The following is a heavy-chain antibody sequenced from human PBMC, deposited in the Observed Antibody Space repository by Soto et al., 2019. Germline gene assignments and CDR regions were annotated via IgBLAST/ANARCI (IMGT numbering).Heavy chain of an antibody. Sequence: VQLVESGGGLVQPGGSLRLSCAASGFAFGSDWMHWVRQAPGKGLVWVSRIRQDGAIATQADSVKGRFTISRDNAKNTLFLQMNSLRADDTAVYYCLRDQRHWNEFADQWGQGTLVTVSS. D-gene: IGHD1-1*01. V-gene: IGHV3-74*01. J-gene: IGHJ4*02. CDR1: GFAFGSDW. CDR3: LRDQRHWNEFADQ. CDR2: IRQDGAIA.